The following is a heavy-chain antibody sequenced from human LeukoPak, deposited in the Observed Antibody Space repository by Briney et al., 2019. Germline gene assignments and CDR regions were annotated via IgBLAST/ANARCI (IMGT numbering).Heavy chain of an antibody. D-gene: IGHD2-2*03. CDR3: ATDLHFGYCTATSCANY. J-gene: IGHJ4*02. CDR1: GFTFISSW. V-gene: IGHV3-15*01. Sequence: GGSLRLSCAASGFTFISSWMTWVRHAPGKGLEWVGRIRSTPDGGATDYAAPVKGRFTISRDDSKNTLYLQMSSLRTEDTAVYYCATDLHFGYCTATSCANYWGQGTLVTVSS. CDR2: IRSTPDGGAT.